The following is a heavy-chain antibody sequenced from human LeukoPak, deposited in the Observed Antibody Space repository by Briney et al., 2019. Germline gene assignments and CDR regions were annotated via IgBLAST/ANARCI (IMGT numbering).Heavy chain of an antibody. CDR1: GGSFSGYY. CDR3: ASSDIRFGEPYFDY. CDR2: INHSGST. D-gene: IGHD3-10*01. J-gene: IGHJ4*02. V-gene: IGHV4-34*01. Sequence: SETLSLTCAVYGGSFSGYYWSWIRQPPGKGLEWIGEINHSGSTNYNPSLKSRVTISVDTSKNQFSLKLSSVTAADTAAYYCASSDIRFGEPYFDYWGQGTLVTVSS.